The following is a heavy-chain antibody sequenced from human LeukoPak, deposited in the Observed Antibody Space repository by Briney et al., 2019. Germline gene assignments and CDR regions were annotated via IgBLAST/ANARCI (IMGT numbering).Heavy chain of an antibody. J-gene: IGHJ6*04. V-gene: IGHV4-38-2*01. CDR1: GYSISSGYY. CDR2: IYHSGST. D-gene: IGHD3-9*01. Sequence: SETLSLTCAVSGYSISSGYYWGWSRQPPGKGVEWIGSIYHSGSTYYNPSLKSRVTISVDTSKNQFSLKLSSVTAADTAVYYCARQLRYFDWPKPLDVWGKGTTVTVSS. CDR3: ARQLRYFDWPKPLDV.